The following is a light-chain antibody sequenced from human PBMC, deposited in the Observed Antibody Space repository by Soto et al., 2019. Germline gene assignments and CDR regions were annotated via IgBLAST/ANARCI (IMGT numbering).Light chain of an antibody. V-gene: IGLV1-44*01. J-gene: IGLJ2*01. CDR3: QSYDSSTVV. CDR2: SND. CDR1: TSNIGTNT. Sequence: QSVLTQSPSASGTPGQRVSISCSGSTSNIGTNTVSWYQHVPGTAPKLLIYSNDQRPSAVPGRFSGSKSGTSASLAISGLQTEDEADYYCQSYDSSTVVFGGGTKLTVL.